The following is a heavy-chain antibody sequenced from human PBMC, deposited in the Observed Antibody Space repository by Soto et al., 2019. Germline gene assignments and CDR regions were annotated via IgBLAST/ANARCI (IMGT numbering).Heavy chain of an antibody. D-gene: IGHD3-16*02. CDR1: GFSLNTATVG. Sequence: QITLKESGPTLVHPTQTLTLTCTFSGFSLNTATVGVAWIRQPPGKALEWLAVIYWDGDKRYSPSLKSRLTITKDTSRNQVVLIMTNVDPVDTATYYCAHLMITYGGVVADDAFDIWGPGTMVTVSS. J-gene: IGHJ3*02. CDR2: IYWDGDK. CDR3: AHLMITYGGVVADDAFDI. V-gene: IGHV2-5*02.